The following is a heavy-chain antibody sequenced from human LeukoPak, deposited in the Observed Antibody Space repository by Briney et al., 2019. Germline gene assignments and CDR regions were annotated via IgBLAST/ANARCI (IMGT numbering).Heavy chain of an antibody. V-gene: IGHV3-11*04. CDR3: ARDLYNILTGYLLNAFDI. CDR2: ISSSGSTI. CDR1: GFTFSDYY. Sequence: GGSVRLSCAASGFTFSDYYMSWIRQAPGKGLEWVSYISSSGSTIYYADSVKGRFTISRDNAKNSLYLRMNSLRAEDTAVYYCARDLYNILTGYLLNAFDIWGQGTMVTVSS. D-gene: IGHD3-9*01. J-gene: IGHJ3*02.